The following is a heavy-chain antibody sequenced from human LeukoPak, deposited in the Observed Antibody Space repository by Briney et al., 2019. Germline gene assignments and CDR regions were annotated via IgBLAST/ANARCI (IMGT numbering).Heavy chain of an antibody. CDR3: AKAMVVRKYYYYYYYMDV. V-gene: IGHV3-43*02. D-gene: IGHD2-15*01. CDR2: ISGDGGST. Sequence: GGSLGLSCAASGFTFDDYAMHWVRQAPGKGLEWVSLISGDGGSTYYADSVKGRFTISRDNSKNSLYLQMNSLRTEDNALYYCAKAMVVRKYYYYYYYMDVWGKGTTVTVSS. CDR1: GFTFDDYA. J-gene: IGHJ6*03.